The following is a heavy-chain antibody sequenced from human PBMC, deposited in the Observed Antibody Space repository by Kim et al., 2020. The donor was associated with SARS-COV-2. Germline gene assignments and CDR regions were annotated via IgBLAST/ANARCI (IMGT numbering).Heavy chain of an antibody. J-gene: IGHJ3*02. CDR2: IYYSGSS. D-gene: IGHD3-10*01. Sequence: SETLSLTCTVSGGSMTTYYWSWIRQPPGKGLEWIGHIYYSGSSSHNPSLKSRVTISVDTSKNQFSLKLRSVTAADTAVYYCARGPRGDAFDIWGQGTMVT. CDR3: ARGPRGDAFDI. CDR1: GGSMTTYY. V-gene: IGHV4-59*01.